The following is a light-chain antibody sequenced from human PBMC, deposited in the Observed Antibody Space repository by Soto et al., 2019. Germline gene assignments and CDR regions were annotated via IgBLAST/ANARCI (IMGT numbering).Light chain of an antibody. V-gene: IGKV3-15*01. J-gene: IGKJ5*01. CDR1: QSVSSN. Sequence: IVITHSPGTLSVSPGEISTLSCRASQSVSSNLAWYQQKPGQAPRLLIYGASTRATGIPARFSGSGSGTEFTLTISSLEPEDFAVYYCQQYGNSPITFGQGTRLEIK. CDR2: GAS. CDR3: QQYGNSPIT.